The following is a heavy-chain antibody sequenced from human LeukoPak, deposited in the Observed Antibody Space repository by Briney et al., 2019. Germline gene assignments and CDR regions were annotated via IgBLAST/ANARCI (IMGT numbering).Heavy chain of an antibody. Sequence: GASVKVSCKASGYTFNTYGISWVRQAPGQGLEWMGWISTYNGEIKYEENLQGRVTLTTDTSTSTAYMELMSLRSDDTAVYYCLRDAQRPRLTPDYWGQGTLVTVSS. J-gene: IGHJ4*02. CDR1: GYTFNTYG. V-gene: IGHV1-18*01. CDR2: ISTYNGEI. D-gene: IGHD6-25*01. CDR3: LRDAQRPRLTPDY.